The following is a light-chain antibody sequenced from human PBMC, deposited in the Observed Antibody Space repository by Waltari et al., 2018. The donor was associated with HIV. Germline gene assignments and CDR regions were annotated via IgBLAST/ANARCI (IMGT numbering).Light chain of an antibody. J-gene: IGLJ3*02. CDR2: EVY. Sequence: SALTQPASVSGSPGQSITISCTGPASDMTTFNFVPWYQPSPGSTPKPIIFEVYFRPSGVSDRFSGSKSGDTASLTISALRAEDEGDYFCSSYSTRGFVLFGGGTKVTVL. CDR3: SSYSTRGFVL. V-gene: IGLV2-14*01. CDR1: ASDMTTFNF.